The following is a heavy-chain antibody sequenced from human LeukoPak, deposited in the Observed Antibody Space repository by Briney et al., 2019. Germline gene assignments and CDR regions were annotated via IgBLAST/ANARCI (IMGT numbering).Heavy chain of an antibody. Sequence: QPGGPLRLSCSASGFTVSSYYMNWVRQAPGKGLEWVSVIYRGDSTYYADSVKGRFTNSRDNSKNTLYLQMNSLGAEDTAVYYCAREGHQLPYFDYWGQGTLVTVSS. D-gene: IGHD2-2*01. CDR1: GFTVSSYY. CDR2: IYRGDST. V-gene: IGHV3-53*01. J-gene: IGHJ4*02. CDR3: AREGHQLPYFDY.